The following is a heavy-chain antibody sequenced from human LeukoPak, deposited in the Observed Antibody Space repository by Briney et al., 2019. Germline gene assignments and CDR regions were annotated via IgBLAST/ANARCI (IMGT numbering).Heavy chain of an antibody. D-gene: IGHD2/OR15-2a*01. CDR3: AREPSYVIDY. V-gene: IGHV3-21*01. Sequence: PGGSLRLSCAASGFTFSSDSMNWFRQAPGKGLEWVSSISSSSSYIYYADSVKGRFTISRDNAKNSLYLQMNSLRAEDTAVYYCAREPSYVIDYWGQGTLVTVSS. CDR1: GFTFSSDS. CDR2: ISSSSSYI. J-gene: IGHJ4*02.